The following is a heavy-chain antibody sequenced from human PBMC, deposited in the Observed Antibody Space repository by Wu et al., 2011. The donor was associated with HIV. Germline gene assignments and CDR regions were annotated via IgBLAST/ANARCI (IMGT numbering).Heavy chain of an antibody. J-gene: IGHJ2*01. CDR2: INPNSGGT. CDR3: ARGVVVAATRSFDL. CDR1: GATFSSYA. D-gene: IGHD2-15*01. Sequence: QVQLVQSGAEVKKPGSSVKVSCKASGATFSSYAISWVRQAPGQGLEWMGWINPNSGGTNYAQKFQGRVTMTRDTSISTAFMELRSLRSDDTAVYYCARGVVVAATRSFDLWGRGTLVTVSS. V-gene: IGHV1-2*02.